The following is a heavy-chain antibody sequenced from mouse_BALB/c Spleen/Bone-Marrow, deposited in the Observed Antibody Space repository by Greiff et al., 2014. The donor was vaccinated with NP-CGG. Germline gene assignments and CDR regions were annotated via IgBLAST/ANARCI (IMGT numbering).Heavy chain of an antibody. J-gene: IGHJ4*01. V-gene: IGHV1S81*02. CDR1: GYTFTSYC. CDR3: TRLPH. CDR2: INPSNGGT. D-gene: IGHD5-1*01. Sequence: LQESGAELVKPGASVKLSCKASGYTFTSYCMYWVKQRPGQGLEWIGEINPSNGGTNFNEKFKSRATLTVDKSSSTAYMQLSSLTSEDSAVYYCTRLPHWGQGTSVTVSS.